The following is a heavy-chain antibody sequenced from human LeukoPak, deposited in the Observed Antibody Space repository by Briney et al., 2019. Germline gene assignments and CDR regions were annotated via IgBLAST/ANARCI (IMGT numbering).Heavy chain of an antibody. J-gene: IGHJ4*02. Sequence: AASVKVSCKASGYTFTGYYMHWVRQAPGQGLEWMEWINPNSGGTNYAQKFQGRVTMTRDTSISTAYMELSRLRSDDTAVYYCASFSEWEPITPYYFDYWGQGTLVTVSS. D-gene: IGHD1-26*01. CDR3: ASFSEWEPITPYYFDY. CDR2: INPNSGGT. V-gene: IGHV1-2*02. CDR1: GYTFTGYY.